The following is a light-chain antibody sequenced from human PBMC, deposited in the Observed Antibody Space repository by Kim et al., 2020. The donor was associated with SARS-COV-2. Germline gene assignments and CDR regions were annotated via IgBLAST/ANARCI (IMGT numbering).Light chain of an antibody. V-gene: IGLV2-14*03. CDR2: DVS. Sequence: GQSVTFSFAGSSSVVGGYNYVSWYQTSPGRAPKLMIYDVSMRPSGVSNRFSGCKSGNTASLTVSGLQAEDEADYYCSSYTTSNSWVFGGGTQLTVL. J-gene: IGLJ3*02. CDR3: SSYTTSNSWV. CDR1: SSVVGGYNY.